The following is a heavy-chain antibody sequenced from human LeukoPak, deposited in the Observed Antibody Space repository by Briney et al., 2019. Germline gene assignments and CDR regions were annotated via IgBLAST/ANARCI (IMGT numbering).Heavy chain of an antibody. CDR1: GGSISSSNW. J-gene: IGHJ4*02. CDR3: ARDGCGSSSCLDY. Sequence: SETLSLTCAVSGGSISSSNWWSWVRQPPGKGLEWIGYISYSGSTNYNPSLKSRVTISVDTSKNQFSLKLSSVTAADTAVYYCARDGCGSSSCLDYWGQGTLVTVSS. D-gene: IGHD6-6*01. CDR2: ISYSGST. V-gene: IGHV4-4*02.